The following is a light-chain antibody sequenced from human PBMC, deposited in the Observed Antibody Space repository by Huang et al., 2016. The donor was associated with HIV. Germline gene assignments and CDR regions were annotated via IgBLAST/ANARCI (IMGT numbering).Light chain of an antibody. Sequence: EIVMTQSPATLSVSPGERATLSCRASQSVDSNLAWYQLKPDEAPRLVIYAESTRATGIPPRFSGSGSGTEFTLTITSLQSEDFAVYCCQQYYNWPPRYTLGQGTKLEIK. CDR3: QQYYNWPPRYT. J-gene: IGKJ2*01. V-gene: IGKV3-15*01. CDR1: QSVDSN. CDR2: AES.